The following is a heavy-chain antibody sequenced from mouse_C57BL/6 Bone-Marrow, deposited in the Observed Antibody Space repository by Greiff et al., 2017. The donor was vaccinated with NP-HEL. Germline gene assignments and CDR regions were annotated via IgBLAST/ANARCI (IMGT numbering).Heavy chain of an antibody. CDR1: GFTFSDYY. V-gene: IGHV5-12*01. CDR2: ISNGGGST. CDR3: ARHSNYLDY. J-gene: IGHJ2*01. D-gene: IGHD1-1*01. Sequence: DVHLVESGGGLVQPGGSLKLSCAASGFTFSDYYMYWVRQTPEKRLEWVAYISNGGGSTYYPDTVKGRFTISRDNAKNTLYLQMSRLKSEDTAMYYCARHSNYLDYWGQGTTLTVSS.